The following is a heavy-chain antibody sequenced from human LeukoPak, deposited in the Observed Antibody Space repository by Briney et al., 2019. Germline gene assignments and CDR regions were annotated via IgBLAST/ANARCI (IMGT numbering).Heavy chain of an antibody. Sequence: VVQPGVSPRLSCAASGFTFSNYAMHWVRQAPGKGLDWVTAISYDGSNKYYADSVKGRFTVSRDNSKNTLFLQMNSLRAEDTAVYYCAKDGGLWVSAHWGDSWGRGTLVTVSS. V-gene: IGHV3-30-3*01. CDR3: AKDGGLWVSAHWGDS. J-gene: IGHJ4*02. D-gene: IGHD7-27*01. CDR1: GFTFSNYA. CDR2: ISYDGSNK.